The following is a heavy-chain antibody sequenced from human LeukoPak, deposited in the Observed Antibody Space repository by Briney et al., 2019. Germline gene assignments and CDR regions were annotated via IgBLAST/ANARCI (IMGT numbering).Heavy chain of an antibody. D-gene: IGHD3-3*01. CDR3: ARVYGYDFWSGYHSYYFDY. J-gene: IGHJ4*02. Sequence: GGSLRLSCAASGFTFSSYWMSWVRQAPGKGLEWVANIKEDGSERYYVDSVKGRFTISRDNAKSSLYLQMSSLRAEETAVYYCARVYGYDFWSGYHSYYFDYWGQGTLVTVSS. CDR1: GFTFSSYW. V-gene: IGHV3-7*01. CDR2: IKEDGSER.